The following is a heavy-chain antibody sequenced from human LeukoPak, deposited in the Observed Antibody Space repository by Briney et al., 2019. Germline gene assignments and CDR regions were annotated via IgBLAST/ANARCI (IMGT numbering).Heavy chain of an antibody. CDR1: GGSISSYY. V-gene: IGHV4-59*01. Sequence: SETLSLTCTVSGGSISSYYWSWIRQPPGKGLEWIGYIYYGGSTNYSPSLRSRVTMSVDTSNNQSSLKVNSATAADTAVYYCARGVPGNVDYWGQGTLVTVSS. J-gene: IGHJ4*02. CDR2: IYYGGST. D-gene: IGHD1-1*01. CDR3: ARGVPGNVDY.